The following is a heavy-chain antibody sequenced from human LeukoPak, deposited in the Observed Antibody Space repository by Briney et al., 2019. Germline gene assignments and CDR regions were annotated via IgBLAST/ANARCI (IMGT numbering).Heavy chain of an antibody. V-gene: IGHV3-74*01. Sequence: SGGPLRLSCAASGLAFSAYKMHWVRQAPRKGLVWVSRISTDGYTTDYADFVQGRFTASRDNTKNTWSLEMNSLRAEDTAVYYCVVGGSPGYWGQGTLVTVSS. CDR1: GLAFSAYK. CDR2: ISTDGYTT. D-gene: IGHD2-15*01. CDR3: VVGGSPGY. J-gene: IGHJ4*02.